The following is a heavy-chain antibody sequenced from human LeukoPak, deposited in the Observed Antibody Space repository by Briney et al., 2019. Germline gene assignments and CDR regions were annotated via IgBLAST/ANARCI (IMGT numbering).Heavy chain of an antibody. J-gene: IGHJ4*02. Sequence: GASVKVSCKASGYTFTNYGISWVRQAPGQGLEWMGWISAHNGNIKYAQNLQGRVTMTTDTSTSTAYVELRSLRSDDTAVYYCARAEGRLSLDYWGQGTLVTVSS. V-gene: IGHV1-18*01. D-gene: IGHD6-6*01. CDR3: ARAEGRLSLDY. CDR1: GYTFTNYG. CDR2: ISAHNGNI.